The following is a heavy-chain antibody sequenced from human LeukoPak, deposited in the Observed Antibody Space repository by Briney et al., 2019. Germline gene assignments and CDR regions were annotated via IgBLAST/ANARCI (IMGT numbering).Heavy chain of an antibody. CDR2: INTDGSST. CDR1: VFTFDDYA. Sequence: PGRSLRLSCAASVFTFDDYAMHWVRQAPGKGLVWVSRINTDGSSTSYADSVKGRFTISRDNAKNTLYLQMNSLRAEDTAVYYCARAKSYLVYWGQGTLVTVSS. V-gene: IGHV3-74*01. J-gene: IGHJ4*02. CDR3: ARAKSYLVY.